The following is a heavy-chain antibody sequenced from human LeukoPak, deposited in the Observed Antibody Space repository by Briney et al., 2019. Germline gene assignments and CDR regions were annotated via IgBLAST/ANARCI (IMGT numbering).Heavy chain of an antibody. J-gene: IGHJ4*02. D-gene: IGHD5-18*01. CDR2: IIPEFEET. CDR1: GGIFSKWS. CDR3: ASGGVTVYSYGPDY. V-gene: IGHV1-69*15. Sequence: SVKVSCKAIGGIFSKWSISWVRQAPGQGLEWVGTIIPEFEETHYAQKLQGRVTISADDSATAAYMELSSLRSDDTAVYYCASGGVTVYSYGPDYWGQGTLVAVSS.